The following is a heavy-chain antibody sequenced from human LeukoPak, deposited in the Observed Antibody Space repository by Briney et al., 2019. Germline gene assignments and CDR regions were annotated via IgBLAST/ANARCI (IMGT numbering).Heavy chain of an antibody. CDR3: ARDYDFWSGYTLTNWFDP. J-gene: IGHJ5*02. Sequence: SETLSLTCTVSGGSISSGSYYWSWIRQPAGMGLEWIGRIYTSGSTNYNPSLKSRVTISVDTSKNQFSLKLSSVTAADTAVYYCARDYDFWSGYTLTNWFDPWGQGTLVTVSS. CDR1: GGSISSGSYY. CDR2: IYTSGST. V-gene: IGHV4-61*02. D-gene: IGHD3-3*01.